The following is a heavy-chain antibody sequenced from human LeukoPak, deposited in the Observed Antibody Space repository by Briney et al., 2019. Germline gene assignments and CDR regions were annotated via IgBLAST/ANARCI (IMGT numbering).Heavy chain of an antibody. CDR2: IHYRGDT. CDR3: ARDGARLWGTSGMDV. D-gene: IGHD3-16*01. J-gene: IGHJ6*02. V-gene: IGHV4-59*11. CDR1: GGSMTNHY. Sequence: SETLSLTCTVSGGSMTNHYWSWIRQAPGRGLEWIAYIHYRGDTSYNPSPTSRASVSLDTSKNQLSLKLTSVTAADTAVYYCARDGARLWGTSGMDVWGLGTTVTVSS.